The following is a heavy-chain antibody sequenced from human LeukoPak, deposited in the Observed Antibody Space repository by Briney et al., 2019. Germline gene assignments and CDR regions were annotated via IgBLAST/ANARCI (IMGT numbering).Heavy chain of an antibody. CDR2: ISYSGST. CDR1: GGSISSYY. J-gene: IGHJ5*02. CDR3: ARHGSGSSLALYP. Sequence: SETLSLTCTVSGGSISSYYWSWIRQPPGRGLEWLGYISYSGSTSYNPSLKSRVTISLDTSRNQFSLKLTSVTAADTAVYYCARHGSGSSLALYPWGQGTLVTVSS. D-gene: IGHD3-10*01. V-gene: IGHV4-59*08.